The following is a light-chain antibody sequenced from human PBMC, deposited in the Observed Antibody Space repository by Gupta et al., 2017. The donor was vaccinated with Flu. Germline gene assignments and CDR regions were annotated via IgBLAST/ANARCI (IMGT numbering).Light chain of an antibody. CDR2: RNN. CDR3: AAWDDSLSGEV. CDR1: SSDIGSNY. Sequence: RVTISCSGSSSDIGSNYVYWYQQLPGTAPKLLIYRNNQRPSGVPDRFSGSKSGTSGSLAISGLRSEDEADYYCAAWDDSLSGEVFGGGTKLTVL. V-gene: IGLV1-47*01. J-gene: IGLJ3*02.